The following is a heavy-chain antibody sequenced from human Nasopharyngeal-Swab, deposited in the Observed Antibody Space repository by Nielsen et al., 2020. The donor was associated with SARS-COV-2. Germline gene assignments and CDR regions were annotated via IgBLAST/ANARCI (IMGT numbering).Heavy chain of an antibody. CDR1: GGTVSSKA. CDR3: ARPIGGPGEYQLHGSYYYYGMDV. V-gene: IGHV1-69*06. Sequence: SGKVPGKASGGTVSSKAISWGRQAPGQGREGMGGSSPIFGTANYAQKFQGRVTITADKSTSTAYMELSSLRSEDTAVYYCARPIGGPGEYQLHGSYYYYGMDVWGQGTTVTVSS. D-gene: IGHD2-2*01. J-gene: IGHJ6*02. CDR2: SSPIFGTA.